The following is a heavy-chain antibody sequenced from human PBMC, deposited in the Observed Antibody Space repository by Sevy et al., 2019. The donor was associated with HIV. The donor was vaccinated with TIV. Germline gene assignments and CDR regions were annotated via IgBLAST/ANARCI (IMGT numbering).Heavy chain of an antibody. J-gene: IGHJ4*02. V-gene: IGHV3-33*01. CDR1: GFACSRYG. CDR2: IWHDGNYK. Sequence: GGSLRLSCGASGFACSRYGMHWVRQAPGKGLEWVAVIWHDGNYKYYADSVKGRFTISRDNSKNILYLQMNSLRGDDSAVYFCARDPLYYSHRDSYHLKYYFDYWGQGPQVTVSS. D-gene: IGHD3-10*01. CDR3: ARDPLYYSHRDSYHLKYYFDY.